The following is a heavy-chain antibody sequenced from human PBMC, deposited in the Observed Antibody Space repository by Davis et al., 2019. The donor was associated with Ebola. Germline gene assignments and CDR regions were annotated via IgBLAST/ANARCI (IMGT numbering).Heavy chain of an antibody. CDR3: TRAAYCSSTSCHNGLPYYYYGMDV. CDR2: IRSKAYGGTT. J-gene: IGHJ6*02. Sequence: GESLKISCTASGFTFGDYAMSWVRQAPGKGLEWVGFIRSKAYGGTTEYAASVKGRFTISRDDSKSIAYLQMNSLKTEDTAVYYCTRAAYCSSTSCHNGLPYYYYGMDVWGQGTTVTVSS. CDR1: GFTFGDYA. D-gene: IGHD2-2*01. V-gene: IGHV3-49*04.